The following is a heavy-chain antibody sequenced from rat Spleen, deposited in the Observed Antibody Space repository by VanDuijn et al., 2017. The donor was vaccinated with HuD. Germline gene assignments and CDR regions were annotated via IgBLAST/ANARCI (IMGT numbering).Heavy chain of an antibody. V-gene: IGHV5-22*01. CDR1: GFTFNDYN. Sequence: EVQLVESGGGLVQPGRSMKLSCAASGFTFNDYNMAWVRQAPKKGLEWVAYISYNGGSTYYPDSVKGRFTISRDPAQNTLYLQMNSLRSDDTAPYYCARGVADYWGQGVMVTVSS. D-gene: IGHD4-3*01. CDR3: ARGVADY. CDR2: ISYNGGST. J-gene: IGHJ2*01.